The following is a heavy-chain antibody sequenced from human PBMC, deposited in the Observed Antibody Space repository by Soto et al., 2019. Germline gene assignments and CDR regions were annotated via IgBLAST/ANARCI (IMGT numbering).Heavy chain of an antibody. J-gene: IGHJ6*02. CDR2: IYYSGST. CDR1: GGSISSYY. D-gene: IGHD3-3*01. CDR3: ARLPYYDFWSGYPNYYYYYGMDV. Sequence: QVQLQESGPGLVKPSETLSLTCTVSGGSISSYYWSWIRQPPGKGLEWIGYIYYSGSTNYNPSLKSRVTISVDTSMNQFSLKLSSVTAADTAVYYCARLPYYDFWSGYPNYYYYYGMDVWGQGTTVTVSS. V-gene: IGHV4-59*01.